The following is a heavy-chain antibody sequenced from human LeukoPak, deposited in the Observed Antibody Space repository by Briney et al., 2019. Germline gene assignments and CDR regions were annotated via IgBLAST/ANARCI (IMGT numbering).Heavy chain of an antibody. Sequence: GGSLRLSCSASGFTFSAYAMYWVRQAPGKGLEYVSGISSNGGSSFYADSVKGRFTISRDNSKNTLYFQMSSLTAEDTAVYYCVKITSVTGGDCWGQGTRLTVSS. J-gene: IGHJ4*02. V-gene: IGHV3-64*05. D-gene: IGHD1-1*01. CDR1: GFTFSAYA. CDR2: ISSNGGSS. CDR3: VKITSVTGGDC.